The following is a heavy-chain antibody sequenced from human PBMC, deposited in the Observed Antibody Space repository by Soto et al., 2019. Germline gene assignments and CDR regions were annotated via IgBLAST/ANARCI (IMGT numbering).Heavy chain of an antibody. Sequence: SQTLSLTCVISGDSVSSNSAAWNWIRQSPSRGLEWLGRTYYRSKWYNDYAVSVKSRITINPDTSKNQFSLQLNSVTPEDTAVYYCAQGGYSYGYNWFDPWGQGTLVTVSS. CDR3: AQGGYSYGYNWFDP. J-gene: IGHJ5*02. CDR2: TYYRSKWYN. CDR1: GDSVSSNSAA. D-gene: IGHD5-18*01. V-gene: IGHV6-1*01.